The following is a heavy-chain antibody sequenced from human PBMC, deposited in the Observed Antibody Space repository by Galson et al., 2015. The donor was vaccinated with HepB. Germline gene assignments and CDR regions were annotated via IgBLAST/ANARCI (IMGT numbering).Heavy chain of an antibody. V-gene: IGHV1-69*13. D-gene: IGHD6-13*01. CDR1: GGTFSSYA. J-gene: IGHJ3*02. CDR3: ARRFKAAAGNDAFDI. CDR2: IIPIFGTA. Sequence: SVKVSCKASGGTFSSYAISWVRQAPGQGLEWMGGIIPIFGTANYAQKFQGRVTITADESTSTAYMELSSLRSEDPAVYYCARRFKAAAGNDAFDIWGQGKMVTGSS.